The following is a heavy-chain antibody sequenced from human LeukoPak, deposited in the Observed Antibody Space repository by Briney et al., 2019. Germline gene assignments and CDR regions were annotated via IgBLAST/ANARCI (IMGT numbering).Heavy chain of an antibody. V-gene: IGHV3-23*01. Sequence: GGSLRLSCAASGFTFSNYAMSWARQAPGKGLEWVSAISGSGGSTYYADSVKGRFTISRDNSKNTLYLQMNSLRAEDTAVYYCARSGYIPSFDYWGQGTLVTVSS. CDR3: ARSGYIPSFDY. CDR2: ISGSGGST. CDR1: GFTFSNYA. D-gene: IGHD5-12*01. J-gene: IGHJ4*02.